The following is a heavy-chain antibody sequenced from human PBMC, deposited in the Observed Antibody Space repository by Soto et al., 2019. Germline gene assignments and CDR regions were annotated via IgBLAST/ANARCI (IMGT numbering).Heavy chain of an antibody. CDR1: GCTYRDYY. CDR3: ARSPFLASTDSEPFEY. Sequence: LRRSGAPSGCTYRDYYMSWIRQAPGKRLEYISYISSSSGSTNYADSVKGRFTISRYNYQNTLYLKMRSLRADDTAVYYCARSPFLASTDSEPFEYWGQEALCIVSS. CDR2: ISSSSGST. D-gene: IGHD3-3*02. J-gene: IGHJ4*02. V-gene: IGHV3-11*03.